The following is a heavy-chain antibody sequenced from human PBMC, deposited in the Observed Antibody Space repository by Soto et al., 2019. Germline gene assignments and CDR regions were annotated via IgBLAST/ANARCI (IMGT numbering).Heavy chain of an antibody. CDR1: GYSISSGNY. V-gene: IGHV4-38-2*01. CDR3: ARVWLQVYFDY. Sequence: SETLSLTCAVSGYSISSGNYWAWIRQPPGRGLEWIGSLYHIGSTHYNTSLKSRVTISVDTSKNHFSLELSSVTAADTAMYYCARVWLQVYFDYWGQGTLVTVSS. CDR2: LYHIGST. D-gene: IGHD5-12*01. J-gene: IGHJ4*02.